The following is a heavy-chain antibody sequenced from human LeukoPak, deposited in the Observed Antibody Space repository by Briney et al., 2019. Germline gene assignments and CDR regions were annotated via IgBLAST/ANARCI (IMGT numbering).Heavy chain of an antibody. CDR1: GFTVSNNY. Sequence: GGSLRLSCAVSGFTVSNNYMSWVRQAPGKGLERVSVVYSDGVTYYADSVKGRFTISRDNSKSTLYLQMNSLRAEDTAVYYCAREHGYNSPIHYWGQGTLVTVSS. CDR2: VYSDGVT. D-gene: IGHD5-24*01. CDR3: AREHGYNSPIHY. J-gene: IGHJ4*02. V-gene: IGHV3-53*01.